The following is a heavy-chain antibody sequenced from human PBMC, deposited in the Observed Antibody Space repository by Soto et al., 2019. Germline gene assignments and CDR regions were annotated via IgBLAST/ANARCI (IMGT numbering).Heavy chain of an antibody. CDR2: IGDDGRD. CDR3: AIIPPIEVAGPDY. D-gene: IGHD6-19*01. V-gene: IGHV4-39*02. CDR1: GGSISGSPYH. J-gene: IGHJ4*02. Sequence: SETLSLTCTVSGGSISGSPYHWGWIRQPPGKGLQWIGSIGDDGRDYYNPSLTGRATLFVDASKNHFSLNLNPVTAADTAVYYCAIIPPIEVAGPDYWGQGTLVTVSS.